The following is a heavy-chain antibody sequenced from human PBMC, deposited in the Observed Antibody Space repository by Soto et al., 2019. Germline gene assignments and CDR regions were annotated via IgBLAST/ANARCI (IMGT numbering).Heavy chain of an antibody. Sequence: GGSVRLACGASGFTFSSYAMSWLRQAPGEGLEWVSAISGSGGSTYYADSVKGRFTISRDNSTNTLYLQMNSLRAEDTAVYYCAKDLAIQLWLRCFDYWGPGTLVTVSS. D-gene: IGHD5-18*01. J-gene: IGHJ4*02. CDR3: AKDLAIQLWLRCFDY. CDR2: ISGSGGST. V-gene: IGHV3-23*01. CDR1: GFTFSSYA.